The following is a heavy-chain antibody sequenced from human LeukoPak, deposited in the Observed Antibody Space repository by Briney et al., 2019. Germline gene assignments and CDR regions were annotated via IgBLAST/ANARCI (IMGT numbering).Heavy chain of an antibody. Sequence: PGVSLRLSCAASGFTVSSNYMSWVRQAPGKGLEWVSVIYSGCSTYYADSVKGRFTISRDNSKNTLYLQMNSLRAEDTAVYYCARQVGPYAFDIWGQGTMVTAS. CDR1: GFTVSSNY. J-gene: IGHJ3*02. V-gene: IGHV3-66*04. D-gene: IGHD1-26*01. CDR3: ARQVGPYAFDI. CDR2: IYSGCST.